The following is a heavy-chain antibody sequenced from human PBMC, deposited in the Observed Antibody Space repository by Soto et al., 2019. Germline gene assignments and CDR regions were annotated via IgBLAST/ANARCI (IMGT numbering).Heavy chain of an antibody. D-gene: IGHD6-19*01. CDR1: GGSFSGYY. J-gene: IGHJ6*02. V-gene: IGHV4-34*01. Sequence: PSETLSLTCAVYGGSFSGYYWSWIRQPPGKGLEWIGEINHSGSTNYNPSLKSRVTISVDTSKNQFSLKLSSVTAADTAVYYCARLAVAAIWGNYYGMDVWGQGTTVTVSS. CDR2: INHSGST. CDR3: ARLAVAAIWGNYYGMDV.